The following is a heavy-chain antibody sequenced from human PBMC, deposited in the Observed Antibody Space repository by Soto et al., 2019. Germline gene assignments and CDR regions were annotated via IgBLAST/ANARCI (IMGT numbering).Heavy chain of an antibody. CDR3: ARVLANSFDS. J-gene: IGHJ4*02. CDR2: ISVRSSYT. V-gene: IGHV3-11*06. CDR1: GFSCSDYY. Sequence: GGSIRLSCAASGFSCSDYYMSLIRQAPGKGLEWVSYISVRSSYTNYADSVKGRFTISRDNAENSLYLQMNSLRAEDTAVYYCARVLANSFDSSGQGTLVTVSS.